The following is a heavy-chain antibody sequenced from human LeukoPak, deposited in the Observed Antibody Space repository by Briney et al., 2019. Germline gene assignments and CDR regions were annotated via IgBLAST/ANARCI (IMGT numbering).Heavy chain of an antibody. CDR1: GDSITTYY. J-gene: IGHJ5*02. Sequence: KASETLSLTCTVSGDSITTYYWSWIRQPPGKGLEWIGYIYHRGDTKYNPSLKSRVTLSVDTSKNQFSLNLTSVAAADTAVYYCARGPQNPQAAAGTGWFDPWGQGTLVTVSS. D-gene: IGHD6-13*01. CDR2: IYHRGDT. CDR3: ARGPQNPQAAAGTGWFDP. V-gene: IGHV4-59*08.